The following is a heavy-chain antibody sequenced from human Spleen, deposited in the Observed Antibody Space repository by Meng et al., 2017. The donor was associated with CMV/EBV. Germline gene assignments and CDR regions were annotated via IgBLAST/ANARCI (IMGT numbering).Heavy chain of an antibody. J-gene: IGHJ3*02. CDR3: ARDTNDFWSDYLVGAFDM. Sequence: ISGSDYYWNWIRQYPGRGLEWIGNIYYSGSTYYSPSLKSRVIISVDTSKNKFSLKLSAVTAADTAVYYCARDTNDFWSDYLVGAFDMWGQGTMVTVSS. CDR1: ISGSDYY. D-gene: IGHD3-3*01. CDR2: IYYSGST. V-gene: IGHV4-30-4*06.